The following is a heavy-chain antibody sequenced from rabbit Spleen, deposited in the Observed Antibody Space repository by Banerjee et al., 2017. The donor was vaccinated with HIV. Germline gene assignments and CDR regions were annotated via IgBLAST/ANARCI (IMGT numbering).Heavy chain of an antibody. CDR2: IRTGGSDVF. V-gene: IGHV1S40*01. Sequence: QSLEESGGDLVKPGASLTLTCTASGFTISNSYWLCWVRQAPGKGPEWIACIRTGGSDVFAYSLCVNIQFTIFKTSSTTVTLQLTSLSAADQANYFCARVLSGSVRRAYDLWGPGTLVTVS. D-gene: IGHD1-1*01. CDR3: ARVLSGSVRRAYDL. J-gene: IGHJ4*01. CDR1: GFTISNSYW.